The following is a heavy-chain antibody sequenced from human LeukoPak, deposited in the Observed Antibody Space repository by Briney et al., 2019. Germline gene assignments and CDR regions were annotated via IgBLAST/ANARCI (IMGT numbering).Heavy chain of an antibody. J-gene: IGHJ4*02. D-gene: IGHD3-3*01. CDR3: ARDLRWERFLEWSEGH. CDR1: GFSFSTYS. V-gene: IGHV3-21*01. CDR2: ISSSSSHI. Sequence: KTGGSLRLSCAASGFSFSTYSMNWVRQAPGKGLEWVSSISSSSSHIYYADSVKGRFTISRDNARNSLYLQMNSLRAEDTAVYYCARDLRWERFLEWSEGHWGQGTLVTVSS.